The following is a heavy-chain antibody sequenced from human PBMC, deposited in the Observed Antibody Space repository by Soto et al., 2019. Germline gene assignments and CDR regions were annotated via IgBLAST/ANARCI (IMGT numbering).Heavy chain of an antibody. J-gene: IGHJ6*02. CDR1: GGTFSSYA. Sequence: GASVKVSCKASGGTFSSYAISWVRQAPGQGLEWMGGIIPIFGTANYAQKFQGRVTITADESTSTAYMELSSLRSEDTAVYYCARGDRDSIAARRGYYYHYGMDVWGQGTKVTVSS. CDR2: IIPIFGTA. CDR3: ARGDRDSIAARRGYYYHYGMDV. V-gene: IGHV1-69*13. D-gene: IGHD6-6*01.